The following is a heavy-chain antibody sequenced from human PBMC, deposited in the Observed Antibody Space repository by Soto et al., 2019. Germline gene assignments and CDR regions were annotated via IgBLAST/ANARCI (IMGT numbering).Heavy chain of an antibody. V-gene: IGHV4-61*01. J-gene: IGHJ5*02. CDR2: IYYSGST. CDR3: ARGISDGYDFWSGYYLGDNWFDP. Sequence: PSETLSLTCTVAGGSISSGCYYWSWIRQHPGKGLEWIGYIYYSGSTNYNPSLKSRVTISVDTSKNQFSLKLSSVTAADTAVYYCARGISDGYDFWSGYYLGDNWFDPWGQGTLVTVSS. D-gene: IGHD3-3*01. CDR1: GGSISSGCYY.